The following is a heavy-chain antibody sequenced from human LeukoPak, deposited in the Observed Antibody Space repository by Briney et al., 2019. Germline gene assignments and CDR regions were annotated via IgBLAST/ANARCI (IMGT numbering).Heavy chain of an antibody. CDR2: IYTSGST. Sequence: NPSQTLSLTCTVSGGSISSGSYYWSWIRQPAGKGLEWIGRIYTSGSTNYNPSLKSRVTISVDTSKNQFSLKLSSVTAADTAVYYCARDTPYQHDDFDIWGQGTMVTVSS. CDR3: ARDTPYQHDDFDI. D-gene: IGHD3-16*01. V-gene: IGHV4-61*02. J-gene: IGHJ3*02. CDR1: GGSISSGSYY.